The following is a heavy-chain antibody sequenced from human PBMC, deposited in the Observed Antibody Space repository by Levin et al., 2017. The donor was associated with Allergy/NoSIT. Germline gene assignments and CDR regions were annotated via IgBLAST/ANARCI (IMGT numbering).Heavy chain of an antibody. J-gene: IGHJ5*01. Sequence: GGSLRLSCAASGFTFNSYAMSWVRQAPGKGLEWVSAISDTAGSTYYADSVRGRFTISKDFSRNTLFLQMNSLRVDDTAVYYCVSEYSNCPQNWFESWGQGTLVTVSS. CDR3: VSEYSNCPQNWFES. CDR2: ISDTAGST. V-gene: IGHV3-23*01. CDR1: GFTFNSYA. D-gene: IGHD6-6*01.